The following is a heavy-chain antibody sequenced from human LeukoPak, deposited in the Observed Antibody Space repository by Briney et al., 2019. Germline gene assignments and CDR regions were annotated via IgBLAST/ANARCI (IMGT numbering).Heavy chain of an antibody. D-gene: IGHD6-13*01. CDR3: SRGGRLAGNAFDI. Sequence: PGGSLRLSCAASKFTFSNYDMHWVRQATGIGLEWVSSIGTAGDPYYAGSVKGRFTISRENAKNSFYLQMNSLRAGDTAVYYCSRGGRLAGNAFDIWGQGTMVTVSS. CDR1: KFTFSNYD. CDR2: IGTAGDP. J-gene: IGHJ3*02. V-gene: IGHV3-13*05.